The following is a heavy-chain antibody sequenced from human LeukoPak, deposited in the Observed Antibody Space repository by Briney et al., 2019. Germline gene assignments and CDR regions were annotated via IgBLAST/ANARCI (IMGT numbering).Heavy chain of an antibody. CDR2: IKAKIHGETI. Sequence: GGSLRLSRAASGITLSDFWFSWVRRAPGKGLEWVARIKAKIHGETIDYAAPVRGRFIISRDDSRNTVYLQMNSLKFEDTAMYYCTRRSTIWGRGTRVTVSS. V-gene: IGHV3-15*01. D-gene: IGHD5-24*01. J-gene: IGHJ4*02. CDR3: TRRSTI. CDR1: GITLSDFW.